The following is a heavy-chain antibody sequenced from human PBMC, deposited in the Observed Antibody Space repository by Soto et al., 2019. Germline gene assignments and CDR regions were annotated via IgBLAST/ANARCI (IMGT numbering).Heavy chain of an antibody. Sequence: SETLSLTCGVSGGTVASSHWWSWVRQAPSRGLEWIGNVYHTGDTNCNSSLQSRVTFSVDKSNNQFSLRLTSLTAADTAVYFCAREIVTAGGNNYFDPWGPGTLVTVSS. D-gene: IGHD2-21*02. CDR2: VYHTGDT. CDR1: GGTVASSHW. V-gene: IGHV4-4*02. CDR3: AREIVTAGGNNYFDP. J-gene: IGHJ5*02.